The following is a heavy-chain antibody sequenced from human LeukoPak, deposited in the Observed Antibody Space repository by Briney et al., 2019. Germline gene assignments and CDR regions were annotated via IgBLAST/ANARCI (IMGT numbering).Heavy chain of an antibody. J-gene: IGHJ4*02. CDR1: GGSISIYY. CDR3: ARHVLVGWVRGSDYFDS. Sequence: PSETLSLTCTVSGGSISIYYWSWLRQPPGKGLEWIGEISHSGSTNYNPSLKSRVTLSVDTSKNQFSLKLRSVTAADTAVYYCARHVLVGWVRGSDYFDSWGQGTLVTVSS. V-gene: IGHV4-34*01. CDR2: ISHSGST. D-gene: IGHD3-10*01.